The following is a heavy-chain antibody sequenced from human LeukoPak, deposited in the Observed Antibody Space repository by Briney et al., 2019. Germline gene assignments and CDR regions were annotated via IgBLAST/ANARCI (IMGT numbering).Heavy chain of an antibody. Sequence: GGSLRLSCAASGFTFSTYAMHWVRQAPGKGLEYVAAISSKGDYTHYANSVKGRFTISRDNSKNTLYLEMGSLRAEDMAVYYCAKGELGLWFDYWGQGTLVTVSS. J-gene: IGHJ4*02. CDR2: ISSKGDYT. D-gene: IGHD5-18*01. CDR3: AKGELGLWFDY. CDR1: GFTFSTYA. V-gene: IGHV3-64*01.